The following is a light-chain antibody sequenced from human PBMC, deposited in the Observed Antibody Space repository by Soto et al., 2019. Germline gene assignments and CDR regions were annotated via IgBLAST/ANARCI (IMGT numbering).Light chain of an antibody. Sequence: DIQMTQSPSSLSASVRDRVTITCRASQGISKYLAWYQQKPGKVPKLLIYAASTLRSGVPSRFSGSGSGTDFTLTISSLQPEDVATYYCQKYNSAPWTFGQGTKVEIK. CDR2: AAS. V-gene: IGKV1-27*01. CDR1: QGISKY. CDR3: QKYNSAPWT. J-gene: IGKJ1*01.